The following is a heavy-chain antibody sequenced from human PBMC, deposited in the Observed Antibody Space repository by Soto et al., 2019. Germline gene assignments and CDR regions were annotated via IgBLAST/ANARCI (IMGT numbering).Heavy chain of an antibody. J-gene: IGHJ4*02. CDR2: SFDGRIK. Sequence: QVHLPQWGAGLLKPSETLSLPCAVNGWAFNGYYWTWIRHPPGNVLEWVTVISFDGRIKYYTESVKDRFNISRDNYKIRLYLQMNRINPADKGIYYCARDVRHCSRADCWEWGPGALVTGSS. V-gene: IGHV3-30*13. CDR1: GWAFNGYY. CDR3: ARDVRHCSRADCWE. D-gene: IGHD2-2*01.